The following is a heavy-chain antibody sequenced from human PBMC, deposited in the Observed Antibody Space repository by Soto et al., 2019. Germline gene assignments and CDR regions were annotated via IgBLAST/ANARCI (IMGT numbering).Heavy chain of an antibody. CDR3: ARDPTTSSGYYTANWFDP. V-gene: IGHV3-30-3*01. CDR2: ISYDGSNK. CDR1: GFTFSSYA. J-gene: IGHJ5*02. Sequence: GGSLRLSCAASGFTFSSYAMHWVRQAPGKGLEWVAVISYDGSNKYYADSVKGRFTISRANSKNTLYLQMNSLRAEDTAVYYSARDPTTSSGYYTANWFDPWGQGTLVTVSS. D-gene: IGHD3-3*01.